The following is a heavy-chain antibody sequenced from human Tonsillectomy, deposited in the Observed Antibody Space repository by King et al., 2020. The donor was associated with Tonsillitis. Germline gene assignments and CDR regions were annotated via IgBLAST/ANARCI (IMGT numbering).Heavy chain of an antibody. Sequence: VQLQESGPGLVKPSGTLSLTCAVSGGSISSSNWWHWVRQPPGKGLEWIGEIHHSGSTNYNPSLKSRVTISVDKSKNQFSLKLSSVTAADTAVYYCERSGGDYYGSGSHYNFFDYWGQGTLVTVSS. V-gene: IGHV4-4*02. D-gene: IGHD3-10*01. CDR2: IHHSGST. J-gene: IGHJ4*02. CDR1: GGSISSSNW. CDR3: ERSGGDYYGSGSHYNFFDY.